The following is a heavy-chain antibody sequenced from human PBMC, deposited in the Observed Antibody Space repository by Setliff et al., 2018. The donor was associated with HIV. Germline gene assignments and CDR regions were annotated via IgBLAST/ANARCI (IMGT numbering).Heavy chain of an antibody. Sequence: ASVKVSCKASGYTFSNYDINWVRQGTGQGLEWMGWMNPNSGNTGYAQKFQGRVTLTRDTSITTAYMELSTLRDDDTAVYYCARGVDGSYRKFFDNWGQGTLVTV. D-gene: IGHD1-26*01. J-gene: IGHJ4*02. CDR3: ARGVDGSYRKFFDN. CDR1: GYTFSNYD. V-gene: IGHV1-8*02. CDR2: MNPNSGNT.